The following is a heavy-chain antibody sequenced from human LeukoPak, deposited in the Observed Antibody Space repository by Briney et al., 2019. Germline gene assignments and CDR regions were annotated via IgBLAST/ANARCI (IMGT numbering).Heavy chain of an antibody. Sequence: SETLSLTCTVSGGSISSSSYYWGWIRQPPGKGLERIGSIYYSGSTYYNPSLKSRVTISVDTSKNQFSLKLSSVTAADTAVYYCAGDRTSQYARRAGGAFDIWGQGTMVTVSS. J-gene: IGHJ3*02. CDR3: AGDRTSQYARRAGGAFDI. V-gene: IGHV4-39*07. CDR1: GGSISSSSYY. D-gene: IGHD1-14*01. CDR2: IYYSGST.